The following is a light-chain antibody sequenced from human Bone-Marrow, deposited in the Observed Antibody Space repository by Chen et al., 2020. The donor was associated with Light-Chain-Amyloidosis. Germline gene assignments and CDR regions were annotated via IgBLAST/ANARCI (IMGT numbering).Light chain of an antibody. CDR2: DAS. CDR1: QDISNY. J-gene: IGKJ4*01. CDR3: QQYDNRLLT. Sequence: DIQMTQSPSSLSASVGDRVTITCQASQDISNYLNWYQQKPGKAPTLLIYDASNLETGVPSRFSGSGSGTDFTFTISSLQPEDIATYYCQQYDNRLLTFGGGTKVEIK. V-gene: IGKV1-33*01.